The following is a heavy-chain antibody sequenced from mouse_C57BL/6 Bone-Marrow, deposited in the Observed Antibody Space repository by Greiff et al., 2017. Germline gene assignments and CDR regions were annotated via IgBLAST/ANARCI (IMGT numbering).Heavy chain of an antibody. V-gene: IGHV14-3*01. Sequence: EVQLQQSVAELVRPGASVKLSCTASGFNSKNTYMHWVKQRPEQGLEWIGRIDPANGNTKYAPKFQGKATITADKYSNTSYLQLRSLTSEDTAIYFCASYRFGWLQWYFDVWGTGTTVTVSS. J-gene: IGHJ1*03. CDR2: IDPANGNT. D-gene: IGHD2-3*01. CDR1: GFNSKNTY. CDR3: ASYRFGWLQWYFDV.